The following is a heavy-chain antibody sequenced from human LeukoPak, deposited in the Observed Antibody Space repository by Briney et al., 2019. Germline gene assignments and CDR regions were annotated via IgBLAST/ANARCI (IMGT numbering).Heavy chain of an antibody. CDR1: GFAFSSLD. Sequence: GGSLRLSCAASGFAFSSLDMGWVGKAPRKGLEWVSAISAGGDRTYYADSVRGRFTLSRDKSKNTLYLQMNSLRAEDTAVDYCAKDARRSSGWWFFDHWGQGTLVTVSS. J-gene: IGHJ4*02. D-gene: IGHD6-19*01. CDR2: ISAGGDRT. CDR3: AKDARRSSGWWFFDH. V-gene: IGHV3-23*01.